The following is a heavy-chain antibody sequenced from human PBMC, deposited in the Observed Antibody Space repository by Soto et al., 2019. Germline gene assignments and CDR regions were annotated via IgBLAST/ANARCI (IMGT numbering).Heavy chain of an antibody. V-gene: IGHV1-69*01. CDR3: ASVPGSGDGYNVFDY. D-gene: IGHD5-12*01. CDR1: GGTFSSYA. J-gene: IGHJ4*02. CDR2: IIPIFGTA. Sequence: QVQLVQSGAEVKKPGSSVKVSCKASGGTFSSYAISWVRQAPGHGLEWMGGIIPIFGTANYAQKFQGRVTITADESTSTAYRELSSLRSEDTAVYYCASVPGSGDGYNVFDYWGQGTLVTVSS.